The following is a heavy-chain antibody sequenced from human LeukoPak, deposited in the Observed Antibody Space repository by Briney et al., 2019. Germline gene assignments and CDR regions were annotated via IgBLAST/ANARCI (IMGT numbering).Heavy chain of an antibody. CDR1: GFTLSSYE. CDR2: IDYSGGSS. J-gene: IGHJ4*02. D-gene: IGHD3-10*01. Sequence: GGSLRLSCTVSGFTLSSYEMSWIRQAPGRGLEWVSSIDYSGGSSYYADSVKGRFTISRDNSKNTLYMQMNSLRAEDTAVYYCASLGYGSGSYYSDYWGQGTLVTVSS. V-gene: IGHV3-23*01. CDR3: ASLGYGSGSYYSDY.